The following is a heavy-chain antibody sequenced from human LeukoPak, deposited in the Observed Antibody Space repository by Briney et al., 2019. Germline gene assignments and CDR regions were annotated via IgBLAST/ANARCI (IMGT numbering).Heavy chain of an antibody. CDR3: ARVSRYCSSTSCRILDY. Sequence: GSVKVSCKASGYTFTGYYMHWVRQAPGQGLEWMGWINPNSGGTNYAQKFQGRVTMTRDTSISTAYMELSSLRSDDTAVYYCARVSRYCSSTSCRILDYWGQGTLVTVSS. D-gene: IGHD2-2*01. CDR2: INPNSGGT. V-gene: IGHV1-2*02. CDR1: GYTFTGYY. J-gene: IGHJ4*02.